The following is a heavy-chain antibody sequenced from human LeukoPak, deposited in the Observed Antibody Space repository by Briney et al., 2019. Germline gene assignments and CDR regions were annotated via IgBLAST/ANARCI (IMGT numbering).Heavy chain of an antibody. CDR3: ARSAWGYYYGMDV. V-gene: IGHV3-48*04. J-gene: IGHJ6*02. CDR2: VSSSGSTI. CDR1: GFTFSSYS. D-gene: IGHD1-26*01. Sequence: GGSLRLSCAASGFTFSSYSMNWVRQAPGKGLEWVSYVSSSGSTIYYADSVKGRFTISRDNAKNSLYLQMNSLRAEDTAVYYCARSAWGYYYGMDVWGQGTTVTVSS.